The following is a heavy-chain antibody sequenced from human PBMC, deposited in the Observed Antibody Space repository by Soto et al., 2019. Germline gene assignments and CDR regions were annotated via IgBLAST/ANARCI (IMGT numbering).Heavy chain of an antibody. J-gene: IGHJ5*02. CDR1: GFTFNTYD. CDR3: VRSGTARLLRHSWFDT. V-gene: IGHV3-21*01. D-gene: IGHD2-21*01. Sequence: DVELVESGGGLVKPGGSLRLSCAASGFTFNTYDMNWVRQAPGKGLEWVSSITTSSAYIYYADSLKGRITISRDNAKNSLFLQMNSLRAEDTAVYYCVRSGTARLLRHSWFDTWGQGTLVTVSS. CDR2: ITTSSAYI.